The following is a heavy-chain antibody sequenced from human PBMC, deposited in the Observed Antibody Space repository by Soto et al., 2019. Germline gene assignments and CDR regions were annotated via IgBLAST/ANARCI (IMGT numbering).Heavy chain of an antibody. D-gene: IGHD5-18*01. Sequence: QVQLVQSGAEVKKPGASVKVSCKASGYTFTSYYMHWVRQAPGQGLEWMGIINPSGGSTSYAQKFQGRGTMTRDTYTSTVYMELSSLRSEDTAVYYCARAGTAMVIGFAYWGQGTLVTVSS. CDR1: GYTFTSYY. CDR2: INPSGGST. V-gene: IGHV1-46*01. CDR3: ARAGTAMVIGFAY. J-gene: IGHJ4*02.